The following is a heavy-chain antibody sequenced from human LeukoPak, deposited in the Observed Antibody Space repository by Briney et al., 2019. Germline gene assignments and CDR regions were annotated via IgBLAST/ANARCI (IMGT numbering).Heavy chain of an antibody. CDR2: INPSGGST. V-gene: IGHV1-46*01. J-gene: IGHJ4*02. CDR3: ARDDQDLSSWYQSPDY. CDR1: EDTFTSYY. D-gene: IGHD6-13*01. Sequence: ASVKVSCKASEDTFTSYYMHLVRQAPGQGLEWMGIINPSGGSTSYAQKFQGRVTMTRDTSTSTVYMELSSLRSEDTAVYYCARDDQDLSSWYQSPDYWGQGTLVTVSS.